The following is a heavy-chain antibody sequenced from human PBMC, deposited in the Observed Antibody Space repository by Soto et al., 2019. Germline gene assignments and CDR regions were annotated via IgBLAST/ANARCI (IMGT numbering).Heavy chain of an antibody. Sequence: LGESLKISCQGSGYMFTNHWINWVRQVSGGGLEWLGRIDPSDSYTKYNPSFQGHVTISADKSTSTAYLQWSSLRASDTAVYYCASHNFFCGGDCNSSGMDVWGQRTTVTVSS. V-gene: IGHV5-10-1*01. J-gene: IGHJ6*02. D-gene: IGHD2-21*02. CDR3: ASHNFFCGGDCNSSGMDV. CDR1: GYMFTNHW. CDR2: IDPSDSYT.